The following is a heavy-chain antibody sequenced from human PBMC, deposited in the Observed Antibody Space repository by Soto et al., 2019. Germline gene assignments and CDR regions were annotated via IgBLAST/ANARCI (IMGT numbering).Heavy chain of an antibody. CDR2: IYDGGRT. J-gene: IGHJ4*02. Sequence: QVQLQESGPGLVKPSQTLSLTCTVSGGSISTVDYWWSWIRQSPDMGLEWVGYIYDGGRTYNNPSLESRVTMSVDTPKSQLSLPLSSVSAADTAVYYCARGPSGDKVDSWGQGTLVTVSS. D-gene: IGHD7-27*01. V-gene: IGHV4-30-4*01. CDR3: ARGPSGDKVDS. CDR1: GGSISTVDYW.